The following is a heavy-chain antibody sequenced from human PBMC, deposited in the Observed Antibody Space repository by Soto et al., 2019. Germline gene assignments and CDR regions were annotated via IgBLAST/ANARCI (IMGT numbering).Heavy chain of an antibody. CDR3: ARHFCSGGRCYYFDY. CDR2: SGST. D-gene: IGHD2-15*01. Sequence: SETLSLTCTVSGGSISPYYWSWIRQPPGKGLEWIGSGSTKYNPSLGSRVTVSLDTSKNQFSLSLSSVTAADTAVYYCARHFCSGGRCYYFDYWGQGILVTVSS. CDR1: GGSISPYY. V-gene: IGHV4-59*08. J-gene: IGHJ4*02.